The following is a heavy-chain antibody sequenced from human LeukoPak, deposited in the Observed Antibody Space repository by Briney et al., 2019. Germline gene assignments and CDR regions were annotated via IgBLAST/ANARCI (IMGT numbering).Heavy chain of an antibody. Sequence: SETLSLTCAVYGGSFSGYYWSWIRQPPGKGLEWIGEINHSGSTNYNPSLKSRVTISVDTSKNQFSLKLSSVTAADTAVYYCARALDSSGLFDYWGQGTLVTVSS. CDR1: GGSFSGYY. V-gene: IGHV4-34*01. CDR3: ARALDSSGLFDY. D-gene: IGHD3-22*01. J-gene: IGHJ4*02. CDR2: INHSGST.